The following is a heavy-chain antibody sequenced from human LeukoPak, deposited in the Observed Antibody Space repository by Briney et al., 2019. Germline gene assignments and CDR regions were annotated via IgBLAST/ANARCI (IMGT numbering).Heavy chain of an antibody. D-gene: IGHD3-3*01. CDR1: GFTFSHFW. CDR3: ARQGGSDLWIGEDY. J-gene: IGHJ4*02. V-gene: IGHV3-7*01. Sequence: GGSLRLSCAASGFTFSHFWMSWVRQAPGKGLEWLANIKQDGSEKYYLDSVKGRFTISRDNAENSLFLQMNSLRAEDTALYYCARQGGSDLWIGEDYWGQGTLVTVSS. CDR2: IKQDGSEK.